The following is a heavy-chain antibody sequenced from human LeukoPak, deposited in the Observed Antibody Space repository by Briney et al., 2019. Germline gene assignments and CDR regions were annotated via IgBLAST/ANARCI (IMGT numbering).Heavy chain of an antibody. J-gene: IGHJ4*02. CDR1: GFSFSDYT. Sequence: GGSLRLSCAGSGFSFSDYTMNWVRQAPGKGLEWVSSISSSSSYIYYADSVKGRFTISRDNAKNSLYLQMNSLGAEDTAVYYCARGYGRADYWGQGTLVSVSS. D-gene: IGHD5-18*01. V-gene: IGHV3-21*01. CDR3: ARGYGRADY. CDR2: ISSSSSYI.